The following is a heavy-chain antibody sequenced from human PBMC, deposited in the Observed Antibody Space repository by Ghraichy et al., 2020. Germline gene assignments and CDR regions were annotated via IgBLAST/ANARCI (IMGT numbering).Heavy chain of an antibody. CDR3: AKAGPNYFDS. J-gene: IGHJ4*02. CDR2: IGGRGATI. CDR1: GFTFSSYG. V-gene: IGHV3-23*01. Sequence: GGSLRLSCAAPGFTFSSYGVSWVRQAPGKGLEWVSAIGGRGATIYYADSVKGRFTISRDNSKNTLYLQINSLRAEDTAVYFCAKAGPNYFDSWGQGTLVTVSS.